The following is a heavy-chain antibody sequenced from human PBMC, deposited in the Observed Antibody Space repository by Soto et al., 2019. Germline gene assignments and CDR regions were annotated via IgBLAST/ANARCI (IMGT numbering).Heavy chain of an antibody. Sequence: QVQLQESGPGLVKPSQTLSLTCTVSGGSISSGGYYWSWIRQHPGKGLEWIGYIYYSGSTYYNPFLNSRVTISVDTSKNQFSLKLSSVTAADTAVYYCAGDRGVRGVIRYWGQGTLVTVSS. CDR1: GGSISSGGYY. D-gene: IGHD3-10*01. J-gene: IGHJ4*02. CDR2: IYYSGST. CDR3: AGDRGVRGVIRY. V-gene: IGHV4-31*03.